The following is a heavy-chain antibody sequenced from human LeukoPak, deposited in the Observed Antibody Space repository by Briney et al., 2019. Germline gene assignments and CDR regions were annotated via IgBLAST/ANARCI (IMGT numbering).Heavy chain of an antibody. J-gene: IGHJ4*02. CDR1: GFTFSSYA. Sequence: GGSLRLSCAASGFTFSSYAMSWVRQAPGKGLEWVSAISGSGGSTYYADSVKGRFTISRDNSKNTLYLQMNSLRAEGTAVYYCASFFTRITMIVVVTNYWGQGTLVTVSS. V-gene: IGHV3-23*01. CDR3: ASFFTRITMIVVVTNY. D-gene: IGHD3-22*01. CDR2: ISGSGGST.